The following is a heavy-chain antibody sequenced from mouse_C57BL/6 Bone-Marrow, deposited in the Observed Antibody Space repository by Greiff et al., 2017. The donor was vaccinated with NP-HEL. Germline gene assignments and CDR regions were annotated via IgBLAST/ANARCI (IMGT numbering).Heavy chain of an antibody. D-gene: IGHD1-1*01. CDR3: ARLSYYYGSSFAY. V-gene: IGHV1-81*01. Sequence: QVHVKQSGAELARPGASVKLSCKASGYTFTSYGISWVKQRTGQGLEWIGEIYPRSGNTYYNEKFKGKATLTADKSSSTAYMELRSLTSEDSAVYFCARLSYYYGSSFAYWGQGTLVTVSA. J-gene: IGHJ3*01. CDR2: IYPRSGNT. CDR1: GYTFTSYG.